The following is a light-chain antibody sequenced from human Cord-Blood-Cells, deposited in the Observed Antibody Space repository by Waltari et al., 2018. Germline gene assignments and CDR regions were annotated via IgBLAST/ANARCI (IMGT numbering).Light chain of an antibody. J-gene: IGKJ1*01. CDR2: AVS. Sequence: DIKMTQSPSSLSASVGDRATLTCRASQSISSYLTWYQQKPVKVPKLLIYAVSSLQSGGPSRLGGNGSVIDVTLIIVSQHPEDYAAYYCEQLYRTAWTFGQGMNVGIK. V-gene: IGKV1-39*01. CDR3: EQLYRTAWT. CDR1: QSISSY.